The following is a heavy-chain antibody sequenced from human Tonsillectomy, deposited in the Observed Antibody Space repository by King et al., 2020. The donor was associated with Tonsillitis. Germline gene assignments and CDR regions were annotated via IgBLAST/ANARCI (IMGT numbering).Heavy chain of an antibody. CDR1: GYTFTSYY. Sequence: VQLVESGAEVKKPGASVKVSCKASGYTFTSYYMHWVRQATGQGLEWMGMINPSGGTKSYAQKFQGRVTMTRDTSTNTVYMELCSLRTEDTAVYYCARDRPCSSASCYGGSWFDPWGQGTLVTVCS. V-gene: IGHV1-46*01. CDR2: INPSGGTK. D-gene: IGHD2-2*01. J-gene: IGHJ5*02. CDR3: ARDRPCSSASCYGGSWFDP.